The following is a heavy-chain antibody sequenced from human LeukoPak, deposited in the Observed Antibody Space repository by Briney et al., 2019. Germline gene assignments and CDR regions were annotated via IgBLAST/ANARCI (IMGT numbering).Heavy chain of an antibody. CDR3: AREENCGGDCFSQWPIDY. CDR1: GFTFSSYS. J-gene: IGHJ4*02. V-gene: IGHV3-21*01. Sequence: PGGSLRLSCAASGFTFSSYSMNWVRQAPGKGLEWVSCISSSSSYIYYADSVKGRFTISRDNAKNSLYLQMNSLRAEDTAVYYCAREENCGGDCFSQWPIDYWGQGTLVTVSS. D-gene: IGHD2-21*02. CDR2: ISSSSSYI.